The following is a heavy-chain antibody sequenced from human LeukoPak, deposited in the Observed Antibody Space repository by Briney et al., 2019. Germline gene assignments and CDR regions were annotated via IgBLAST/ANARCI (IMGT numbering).Heavy chain of an antibody. Sequence: ASVKVSCKASGYTFTGYYMHWVRQAPGQGLEWMGWINPNSGGTNYAQKFQGRVTMTRDTSISTAYMELSRLRSDDTAVYYCARDPILHYDSSGYYYVDYWGQGTLVTVSS. CDR1: GYTFTGYY. D-gene: IGHD3-22*01. CDR2: INPNSGGT. CDR3: ARDPILHYDSSGYYYVDY. J-gene: IGHJ4*02. V-gene: IGHV1-2*02.